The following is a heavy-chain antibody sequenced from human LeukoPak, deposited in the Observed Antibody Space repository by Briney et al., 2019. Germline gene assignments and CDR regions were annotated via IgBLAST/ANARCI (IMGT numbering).Heavy chain of an antibody. CDR1: GGSISSGGYY. V-gene: IGHV4-31*03. Sequence: SETLSLTCTVSGGSISSGGYYWSWIRQHPGKGLEWIGYIYYSGSTYYNPSLKSRVTISVDTSKNQFSLKLSSVTAADTAVYYCARTTTRGVSDYWGQGTLVTVSP. CDR3: ARTTTRGVSDY. CDR2: IYYSGST. J-gene: IGHJ4*02. D-gene: IGHD3-10*01.